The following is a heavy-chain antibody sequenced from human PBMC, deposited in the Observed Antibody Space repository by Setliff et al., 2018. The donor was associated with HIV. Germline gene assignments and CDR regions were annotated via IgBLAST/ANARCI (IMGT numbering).Heavy chain of an antibody. D-gene: IGHD5-18*01. CDR1: GGSFSGYY. CDR3: ARGTKGIQLWYTLFFDY. V-gene: IGHV4-34*01. CDR2: MNDSGST. J-gene: IGHJ4*02. Sequence: PSETLSLTCAVYGGSFSGYYWSWIRQPPGKGLEWIGEMNDSGSTNYNPSLKSRVTISLDTSKNHFSLKLTSVTAADTAVYYCARGTKGIQLWYTLFFDYWGQGTRVTVSS.